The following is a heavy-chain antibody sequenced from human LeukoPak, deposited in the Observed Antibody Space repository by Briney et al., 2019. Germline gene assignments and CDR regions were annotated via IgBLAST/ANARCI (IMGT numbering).Heavy chain of an antibody. Sequence: SETLSLTCTVSGGSISSYYWSWIRQPPGKGLEWIGYIYYSGSTNYNPSLKSRVTISVDTSKNQFSLKLSSVTAADTAVYYCARVEAGSFDYWGQGTLVTVSS. CDR1: GGSISSYY. D-gene: IGHD6-13*01. CDR2: IYYSGST. J-gene: IGHJ4*02. V-gene: IGHV4-59*01. CDR3: ARVEAGSFDY.